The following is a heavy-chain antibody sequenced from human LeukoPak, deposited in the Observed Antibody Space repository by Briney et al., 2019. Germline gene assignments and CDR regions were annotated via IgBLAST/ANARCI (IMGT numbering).Heavy chain of an antibody. CDR3: ARCRLKYRLGGMDV. D-gene: IGHD3-16*01. CDR2: TWYDGSKK. J-gene: IGHJ6*02. Sequence: GNSLRLSCTASGFNFNNYGLHWVRQTPGKGLEWVAVTWYDGSKKYYGDSVKGRFTISRDNSKNTLYLQMNTLRADDTAIYFCARCRLKYRLGGMDVWGQGTTVTVSS. V-gene: IGHV3-33*01. CDR1: GFNFNNYG.